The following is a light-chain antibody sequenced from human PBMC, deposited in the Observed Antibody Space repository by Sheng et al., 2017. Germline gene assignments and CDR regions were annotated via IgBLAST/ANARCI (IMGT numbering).Light chain of an antibody. CDR1: QSISTW. J-gene: IGKJ1*01. CDR3: QQTYDTVWT. Sequence: DIQMTQSPSSVSASVGDRVTITCRASQSISTWLGWYQQKPGRAPNLLIYAASSSQSGVPSRFSGSGSGTDFTLTISSLQPEDFATYYCQQTYDTVWTFGQGTKVEVK. V-gene: IGKV1-12*01. CDR2: AAS.